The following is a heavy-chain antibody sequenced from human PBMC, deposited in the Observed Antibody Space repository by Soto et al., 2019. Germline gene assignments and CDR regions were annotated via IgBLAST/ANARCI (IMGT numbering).Heavy chain of an antibody. Sequence: QVQLVQSGAEVKKPGSSVKVSCKASGGTFSSYAISWVRQAPGQGLEWMGGIIPIFGTANYAQKFQGRVTSTADKSTSTAYMELSSLRSEDTAVYYCAREMTTVTQKYYFDYWGQGTLVTVSS. CDR3: AREMTTVTQKYYFDY. CDR1: GGTFSSYA. J-gene: IGHJ4*02. D-gene: IGHD4-17*01. V-gene: IGHV1-69*06. CDR2: IIPIFGTA.